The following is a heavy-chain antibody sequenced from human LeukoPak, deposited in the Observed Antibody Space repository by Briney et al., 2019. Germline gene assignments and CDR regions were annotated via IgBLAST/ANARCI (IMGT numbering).Heavy chain of an antibody. CDR3: AKGIAAAEDY. CDR1: GFALSSYG. CDR2: ISGSGGST. Sequence: GGSLRLSCAASGFALSSYGMSWVRQAPGKGLEWVSAISGSGGSTYYADSVKGRFTISRDNSKNTLYLQMNSLRAEDTAVYYCAKGIAAAEDYWGQGTLVTVSS. V-gene: IGHV3-23*01. D-gene: IGHD6-13*01. J-gene: IGHJ4*02.